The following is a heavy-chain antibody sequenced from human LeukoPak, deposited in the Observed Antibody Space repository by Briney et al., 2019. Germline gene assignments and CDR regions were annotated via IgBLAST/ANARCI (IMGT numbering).Heavy chain of an antibody. Sequence: SETLSLTCAVYGGSFSGYYWSWIRQPPGKGLEWIGEINHSGSTNYNPSLKSRVTISVDTSKNQFSLKLSSVTAADTAVYYCARVRSPLTAENYYYYYYMDVWGKGTTVTISS. J-gene: IGHJ6*03. D-gene: IGHD2-21*02. V-gene: IGHV4-34*01. CDR3: ARVRSPLTAENYYYYYYMDV. CDR1: GGSFSGYY. CDR2: INHSGST.